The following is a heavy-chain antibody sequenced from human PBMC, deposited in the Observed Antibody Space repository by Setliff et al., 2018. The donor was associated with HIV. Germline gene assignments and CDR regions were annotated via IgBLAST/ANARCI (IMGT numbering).Heavy chain of an antibody. CDR3: ARYYYGSGSRQIDAFDI. CDR2: IYTSGST. V-gene: IGHV4-61*09. Sequence: PSETLSLTCTVSGGSISSGSYYWSWIRQPAGKGLEWIGHIYTSGSTNYNPSLKSRVTISVDTSKNRFSLKLSSVTAADTAVYYCARYYYGSGSRQIDAFDIWGQGTMVTVSS. J-gene: IGHJ3*02. D-gene: IGHD3-10*01. CDR1: GGSISSGSYY.